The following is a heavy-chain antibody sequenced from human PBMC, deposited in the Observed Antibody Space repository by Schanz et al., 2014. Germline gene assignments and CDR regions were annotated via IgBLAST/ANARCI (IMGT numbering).Heavy chain of an antibody. CDR3: AKDAENTAMITDYFDY. Sequence: VQVVQSGGGLVQPGGSLRLSCAASGFTFTNYAMSWVRQAPGKGLEWVSLISDSGDTAYYADSVKGRFTISRDNFKGALYLQMSSLRAEDTAVYYCAKDAENTAMITDYFDYWGQGTLVTVSS. J-gene: IGHJ4*02. D-gene: IGHD5-18*01. CDR2: ISDSGDTA. V-gene: IGHV3-23*04. CDR1: GFTFTNYA.